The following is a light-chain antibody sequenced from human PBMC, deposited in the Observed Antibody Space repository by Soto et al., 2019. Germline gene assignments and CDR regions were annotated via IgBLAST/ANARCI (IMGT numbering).Light chain of an antibody. V-gene: IGKV3-15*01. CDR3: QQYNNWPPIT. CDR1: QSVSSN. CDR2: STS. Sequence: EIVMTQSPATLSVSPGESATLSCRASQSVSSNLAWYQQKPGQTPRLLIYSTSTRASGIPARFSGSGSGTEFALTISSLQSEDFAVYYCQQYNNWPPITFGQGTRLEIK. J-gene: IGKJ5*01.